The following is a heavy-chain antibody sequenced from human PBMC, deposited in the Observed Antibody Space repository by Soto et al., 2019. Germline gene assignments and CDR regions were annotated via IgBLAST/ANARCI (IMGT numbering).Heavy chain of an antibody. Sequence: ASVKVSCKASGYTFTSYGISWVRQAPGQGLEWMGWISAYNGNTNYAQKLQGRVTMTTDTSTSTAYMELRSLRSDDTAVYYCARDLPTKIAARPGREYSGYERDDAFDIWGQGTMVTVSS. CDR2: ISAYNGNT. CDR3: ARDLPTKIAARPGREYSGYERDDAFDI. CDR1: GYTFTSYG. V-gene: IGHV1-18*01. J-gene: IGHJ3*02. D-gene: IGHD5-12*01.